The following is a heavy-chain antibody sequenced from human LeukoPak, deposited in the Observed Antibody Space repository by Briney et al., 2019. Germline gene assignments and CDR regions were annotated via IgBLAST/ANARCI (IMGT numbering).Heavy chain of an antibody. V-gene: IGHV1-18*01. Sequence: GASVKVSCKASGYTFTSYGISWVRQAPGQGLEWMGWISAYNGNTNYAQKLQGRVTMTTDTSTSTAYMELRSLRSDDTAVYYCARGPYYGSGSYYTPATNMDVWGKGTTVTVSS. CDR1: GYTFTSYG. CDR3: ARGPYYGSGSYYTPATNMDV. CDR2: ISAYNGNT. D-gene: IGHD3-10*01. J-gene: IGHJ6*03.